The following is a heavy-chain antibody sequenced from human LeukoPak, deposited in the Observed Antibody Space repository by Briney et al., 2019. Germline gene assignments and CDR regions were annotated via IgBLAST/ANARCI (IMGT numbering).Heavy chain of an antibody. CDR3: VLFGDYESPDGFDI. V-gene: IGHV3-23*01. CDR2: VSPPGGGT. D-gene: IGHD4-17*01. CDR1: GFTFSTYI. J-gene: IGHJ3*02. Sequence: GGSLRLSCAASGFTFSTYIMNWVRQAPGKGLEWVSGVSPPGGGTYYADSVKGRFTISRDNSKNTLYLQMNSLRAEDTAVYYCVLFGDYESPDGFDIWGQGTMVTVSS.